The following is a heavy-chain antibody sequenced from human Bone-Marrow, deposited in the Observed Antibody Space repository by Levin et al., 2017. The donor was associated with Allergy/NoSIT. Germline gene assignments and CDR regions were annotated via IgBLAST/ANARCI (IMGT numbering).Heavy chain of an antibody. V-gene: IGHV3-23*01. D-gene: IGHD2-2*01. CDR3: AKVSNSYCSSTNCYGF. J-gene: IGHJ4*02. CDR1: GFIFSTYA. Sequence: PGESLKISCSASGFIFSTYAMTWVRQAPGKGLEWVSSISDSGGVTYYGDSVKGRFTISRDNSKNTLYLQMNSLRAEDTAVYYCAKVSNSYCSSTNCYGFWGQGTLVTVSS. CDR2: ISDSGGVT.